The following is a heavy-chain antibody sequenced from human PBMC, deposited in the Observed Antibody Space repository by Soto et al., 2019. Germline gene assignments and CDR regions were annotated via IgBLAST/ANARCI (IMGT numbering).Heavy chain of an antibody. J-gene: IGHJ6*02. V-gene: IGHV4-59*01. CDR3: ARDVRIKMNRGGYYYYAMDV. CDR1: GGSISNYY. Sequence: PSETLSLTCTVSGGSISNYYWSWIRQPPGKGLEWIGYIYYTGTTYYSPSLQSRVTISVDTSKNQFSLKLTSVTAADTAVYYCARDVRIKMNRGGYYYYAMDVWGQGTAVTVSS. CDR2: IYYTGTT. D-gene: IGHD3-10*02.